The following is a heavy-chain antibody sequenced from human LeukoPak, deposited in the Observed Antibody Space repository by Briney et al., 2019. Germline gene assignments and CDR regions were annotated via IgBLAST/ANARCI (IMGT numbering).Heavy chain of an antibody. V-gene: IGHV4-61*09. D-gene: IGHD3-22*01. CDR1: GDSTSTGDYY. CDR2: IHTSGTM. J-gene: IGHJ4*02. Sequence: SETLSLTCIVSGDSTSTGDYYCSWIRQPAGRGLEWIGHIHTSGTMNYNASLKSRVRISVETSKNQFSLRLSSATAADTAVYFCARGILRDYYDSSGFYHRGGVGYWGQGTLVTVSS. CDR3: ARGILRDYYDSSGFYHRGGVGY.